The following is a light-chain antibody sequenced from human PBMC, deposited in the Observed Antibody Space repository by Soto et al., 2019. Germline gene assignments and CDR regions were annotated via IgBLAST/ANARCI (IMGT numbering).Light chain of an antibody. CDR3: QQYYSIPYT. Sequence: DIVMTQSPDSLAVSLGEGATINCESSQRGFNNSNSKNYVAWYQQKPGQPPKLLIYWSSTRESGVPDRFSGSGSGTHYTLTISSLQAADVAVYYCQQYYSIPYTFGRGTKLEI. CDR1: QRGFNNSNSKNY. CDR2: WSS. V-gene: IGKV4-1*01. J-gene: IGKJ2*01.